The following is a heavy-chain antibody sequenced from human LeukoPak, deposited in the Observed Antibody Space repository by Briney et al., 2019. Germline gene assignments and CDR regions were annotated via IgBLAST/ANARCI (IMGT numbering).Heavy chain of an antibody. Sequence: GASVKVSCKASGYTFTGYYMHWVRQAPGQGLEWMGWINPNSGGTNYAQQFQGRVTMTRDTSISTAYMELSRLRSDDTAVYYCARSLDRVPFDYWGQGTLVTVSS. CDR3: ARSLDRVPFDY. CDR1: GYTFTGYY. CDR2: INPNSGGT. V-gene: IGHV1-2*02. D-gene: IGHD1-1*01. J-gene: IGHJ4*02.